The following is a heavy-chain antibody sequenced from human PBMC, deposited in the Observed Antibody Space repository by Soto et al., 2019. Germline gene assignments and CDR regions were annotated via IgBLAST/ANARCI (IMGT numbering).Heavy chain of an antibody. CDR2: NDGGNGRT. Sequence: QVQVVQSGAEVKKPGDSVKGSCRASGYTFTGHAIHWVRQAPGQSLEWMGWNDGGNGRTQYAQRFQGRVTLTRDTSAITAYMELRSLTSEDTAVYYCAREAGRTGDLDYWGQGTLVTVSS. CDR3: AREAGRTGDLDY. J-gene: IGHJ4*02. CDR1: GYTFTGHA. V-gene: IGHV1-3*01. D-gene: IGHD7-27*01.